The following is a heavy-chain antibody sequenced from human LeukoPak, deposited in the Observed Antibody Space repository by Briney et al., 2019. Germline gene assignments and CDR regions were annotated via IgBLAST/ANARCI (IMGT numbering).Heavy chain of an antibody. J-gene: IGHJ5*02. V-gene: IGHV4-59*01. CDR1: GGSISSYY. D-gene: IGHD4-17*01. Sequence: SETLSLTCTVSGGSISSYYWSWIRQPPGKGLEWIGYIYYSGSTNYNPSLKSRVTISVDTSKNQFSLKLSSVTAADTAVYYCARYGDYDYHWFDPWGQGTLVTVSS. CDR2: IYYSGST. CDR3: ARYGDYDYHWFDP.